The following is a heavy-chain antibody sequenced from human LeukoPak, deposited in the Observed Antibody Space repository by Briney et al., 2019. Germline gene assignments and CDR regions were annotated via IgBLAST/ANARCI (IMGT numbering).Heavy chain of an antibody. CDR1: GFTVSSIY. D-gene: IGHD5-18*01. V-gene: IGHV3-53*01. CDR2: IYRGGST. Sequence: GGSLRLSCAASGFTVSSIYMSWVRQAPGKGLEWVSIIYRGGSTYYADSVKGRFAVSRDNSKNTLYLQMNSLRAEDTAVYYCARWNTAYDAFDIWGQGTMVTVSS. CDR3: ARWNTAYDAFDI. J-gene: IGHJ3*02.